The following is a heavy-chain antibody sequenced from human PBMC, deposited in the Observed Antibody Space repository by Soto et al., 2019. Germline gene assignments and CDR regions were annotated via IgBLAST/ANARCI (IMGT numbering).Heavy chain of an antibody. CDR1: GFTFSSYA. V-gene: IGHV3-23*01. J-gene: IGHJ4*02. D-gene: IGHD3-22*01. Sequence: LRLSCAASGFTFSSYAMSWVRQAPGKGLEWVSTITGGGGDTYYADSVKGRFTISRDNSKNTLYMQMNSLRAEDTAVYYCAKNPGYYYDSTGYHFDYWGQGTLVTVSS. CDR3: AKNPGYYYDSTGYHFDY. CDR2: ITGGGGDT.